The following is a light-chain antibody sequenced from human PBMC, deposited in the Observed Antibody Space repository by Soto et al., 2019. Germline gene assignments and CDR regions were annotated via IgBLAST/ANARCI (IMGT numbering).Light chain of an antibody. V-gene: IGLV1-40*01. J-gene: IGLJ2*01. CDR1: SSNIGAGYD. Sequence: QPVLTQPPSVSGAPGQRVTISCTGSSSNIGAGYDVHWYQQLPGTAPKLLIYGNSNRPSGVPDRFSGSKSGTSASLAITGLQAEDEADYYCQSYDSSLSPRFGGGTKLTVL. CDR2: GNS. CDR3: QSYDSSLSPR.